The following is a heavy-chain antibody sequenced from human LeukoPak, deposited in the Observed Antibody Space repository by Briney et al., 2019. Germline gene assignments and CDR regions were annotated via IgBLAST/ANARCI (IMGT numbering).Heavy chain of an antibody. D-gene: IGHD6-13*01. CDR2: ISTDGKDK. CDR1: GFTLSSYA. V-gene: IGHV3-33*05. CDR3: ARPRYSSSSTLDY. J-gene: IGHJ4*02. Sequence: GGSLRLSCAASGFTLSSYAMHWVRQAPGKGLEWVTGISTDGKDKKYADSVKGRFAISRDNSKNTLDLQMNSLRAEDTAVYYCARPRYSSSSTLDYWGQGTLVTVSS.